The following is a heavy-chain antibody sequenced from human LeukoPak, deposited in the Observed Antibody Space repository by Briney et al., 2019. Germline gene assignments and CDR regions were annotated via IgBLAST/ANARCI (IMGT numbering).Heavy chain of an antibody. CDR1: GYTFTSYY. V-gene: IGHV1-18*04. CDR3: ASAAMVTNWFDP. J-gene: IGHJ5*02. Sequence: ASVKVSCKASGYTFTSYYMHWVRQAPGQGLEWMGWISAYNGNTNYAQKLQGRVTMTTDTSTSTAYMELRSLRSDDTAVYYCASAAMVTNWFDPWGQGTLVTVSS. D-gene: IGHD5-18*01. CDR2: ISAYNGNT.